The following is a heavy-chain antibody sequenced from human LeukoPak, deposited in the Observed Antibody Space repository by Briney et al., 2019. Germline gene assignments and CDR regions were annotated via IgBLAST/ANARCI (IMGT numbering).Heavy chain of an antibody. CDR3: ARGARLLGWFVVGRPPSAYCFDS. J-gene: IGHJ4*02. Sequence: SETLSLTCAVYGGSFSGYYWSWIRQSPGKGLEWIGEINHSGVTNYNPSLKSRITMSVDTSKNQFALQLNSVTAADSAVYYCARGARLLGWFVVGRPPSAYCFDSWGLGTLVTVSS. D-gene: IGHD3-3*01. CDR2: INHSGVT. V-gene: IGHV4-34*01. CDR1: GGSFSGYY.